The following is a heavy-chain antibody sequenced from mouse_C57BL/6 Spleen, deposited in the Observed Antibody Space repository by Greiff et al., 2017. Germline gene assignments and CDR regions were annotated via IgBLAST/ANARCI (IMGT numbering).Heavy chain of an antibody. CDR1: GFTFSSYA. Sequence: DVQLVESGGGLVKPGGSLKLSCAASGFTFSSYAMSWVRQTPEKRLEWVATISDGGSYTYYPDNVKGRFTISRDNAKNNLYLQMSHLKSEDTAMYYCARGGYYGGYFDVWGTGTTVTVSS. V-gene: IGHV5-4*01. D-gene: IGHD2-3*01. J-gene: IGHJ1*03. CDR3: ARGGYYGGYFDV. CDR2: ISDGGSYT.